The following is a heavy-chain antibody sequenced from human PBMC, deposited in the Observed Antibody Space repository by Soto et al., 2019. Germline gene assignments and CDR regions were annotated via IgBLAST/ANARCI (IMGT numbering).Heavy chain of an antibody. CDR1: GDSISSTIYY. CDR2: IYSSGST. Sequence: QLQLQESGPGLVKPSETLSLTCSVSGDSISSTIYYWGWIRQPPGKGLEWIGSIYSSGSTYYNPSLKSRVTISVDTTKKQFSLKLSSVTAADTAVYYCARHESLKVPWADNENWGQGTLVTVSS. J-gene: IGHJ4*02. V-gene: IGHV4-39*01. D-gene: IGHD1-1*01. CDR3: ARHESLKVPWADNEN.